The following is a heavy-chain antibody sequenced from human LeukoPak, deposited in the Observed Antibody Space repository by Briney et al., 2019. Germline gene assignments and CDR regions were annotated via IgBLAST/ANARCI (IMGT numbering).Heavy chain of an antibody. CDR1: GYTFTDYY. J-gene: IGHJ6*02. CDR3: ARVRIGQQLDKYYYYAMDV. Sequence: ASVKVSCKASGYTFTDYYMHWVRQAPGQGLEWMGCINPNSGGTSYAQKSQGRVTMTTDTSISTAYMEVSRLRSDDTAVYYCARVRIGQQLDKYYYYAMDVWGQGTTVTVSS. D-gene: IGHD6-13*01. CDR2: INPNSGGT. V-gene: IGHV1-2*02.